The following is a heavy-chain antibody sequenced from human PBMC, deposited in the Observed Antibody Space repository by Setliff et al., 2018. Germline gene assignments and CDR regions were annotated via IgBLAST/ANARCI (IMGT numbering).Heavy chain of an antibody. CDR1: GGSISSSSYY. V-gene: IGHV4-39*07. D-gene: IGHD2-2*01. CDR2: IYYSGST. Sequence: KASETLSLTCTVSGGSISSSSYYWGWIRQPPGKGLEWIGSIYYSGSTYYNSSLKSRVTISVDTSKNQFSLKLSSVTAADTAVYYCARGVYCSSTSCSRGLNWFDPWGQGTLVTVSS. CDR3: ARGVYCSSTSCSRGLNWFDP. J-gene: IGHJ5*02.